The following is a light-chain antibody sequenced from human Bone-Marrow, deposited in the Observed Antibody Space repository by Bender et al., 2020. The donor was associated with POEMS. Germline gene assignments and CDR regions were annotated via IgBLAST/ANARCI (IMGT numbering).Light chain of an antibody. V-gene: IGLV2-11*01. CDR1: SSDVGGYDY. Sequence: QSALTQPRSVSGSPGQSVTISCTGTSSDVGGYDYVSWYQHHPGKAPKLIIYDVSERPSGVPDRFSGSKSGTTASLTVSGLQAEDEADYYCSSFAGSNSWLFGGGTKLTVL. J-gene: IGLJ3*02. CDR2: DVS. CDR3: SSFAGSNSWL.